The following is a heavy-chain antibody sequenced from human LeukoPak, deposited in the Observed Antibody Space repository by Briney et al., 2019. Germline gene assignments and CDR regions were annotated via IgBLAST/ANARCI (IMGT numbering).Heavy chain of an antibody. CDR2: INGDGSIT. V-gene: IGHV3-74*01. Sequence: GGSLRLSCAASGFTFSNYWMHWVRQSPGKGLVWVSHINGDGSITNYAESVGGRFTISRDNAKNTLYLQMNRLRAEDTAVYYCARDRPGSYWGQGTLVTVSS. CDR1: GFTFSNYW. CDR3: ARDRPGSY. D-gene: IGHD1-26*01. J-gene: IGHJ4*02.